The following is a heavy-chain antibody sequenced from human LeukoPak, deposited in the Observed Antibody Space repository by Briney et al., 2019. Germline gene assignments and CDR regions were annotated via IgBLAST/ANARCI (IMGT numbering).Heavy chain of an antibody. CDR2: IYSGGST. D-gene: IGHD6-19*01. Sequence: GGSLRLSCAASGFTVSSNYMSWVRQAPGKGLEWVSVIYSGGSTYYADSVKGRFTISRDNSKNTVFLQTDSLRAEDTALYYCAKTTAGYSSGRYPGWPVDYWGQGTLVTVSS. CDR1: GFTVSSNY. J-gene: IGHJ4*02. V-gene: IGHV3-53*01. CDR3: AKTTAGYSSGRYPGWPVDY.